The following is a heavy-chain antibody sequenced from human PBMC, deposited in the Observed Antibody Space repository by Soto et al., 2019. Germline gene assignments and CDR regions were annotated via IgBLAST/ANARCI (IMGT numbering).Heavy chain of an antibody. CDR2: ICTYGGKT. Sequence: ASVKVSCKASGYKCITYGITWVPQAPVQGLEWVVGICTYGGKTDYAQSLQDRVTMTTDTSTSTAYMELGSLRSDDTAVYYCARGLGTKGLDVRGQGTAVTVSS. J-gene: IGHJ6*02. CDR3: ARGLGTKGLDV. V-gene: IGHV1-18*04. D-gene: IGHD3-16*01. CDR1: GYKCITYG.